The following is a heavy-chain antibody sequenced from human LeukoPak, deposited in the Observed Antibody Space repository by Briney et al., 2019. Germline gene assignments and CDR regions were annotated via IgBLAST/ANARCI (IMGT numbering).Heavy chain of an antibody. V-gene: IGHV1-2*02. CDR2: INPNSGGT. Sequence: ASVKVSCKASGYTFTGYYMHWVRQAPGQGLEWMGWINPNSGGTNYAQKFQGRVTMTRDTSISTAYMELSRLRSDDTAVYYCAANAIAVAGLWVFDYWGQGTLVTVSS. CDR1: GYTFTGYY. D-gene: IGHD6-19*01. CDR3: AANAIAVAGLWVFDY. J-gene: IGHJ4*02.